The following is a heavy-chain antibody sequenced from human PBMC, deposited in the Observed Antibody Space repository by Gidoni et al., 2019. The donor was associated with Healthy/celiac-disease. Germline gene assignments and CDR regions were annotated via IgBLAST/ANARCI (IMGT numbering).Heavy chain of an antibody. V-gene: IGHV3-21*01. CDR3: AREDGPTYYYGSGSYPGDY. CDR1: GTTLSSYR. D-gene: IGHD3-10*01. CDR2: ISSSSSYI. Sequence: EVQLVESGGGLVKPGGSLRLSCAASGTTLSSYRRNWVRQAPGKELEWVSSISSSSSYIYYADSVKVRFTISRDNAKNSLYLQMNSLRAEDTAVYYCAREDGPTYYYGSGSYPGDYWGQGTLVTVSS. J-gene: IGHJ4*02.